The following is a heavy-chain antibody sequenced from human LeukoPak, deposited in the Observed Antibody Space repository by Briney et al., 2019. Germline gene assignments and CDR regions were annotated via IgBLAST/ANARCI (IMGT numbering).Heavy chain of an antibody. Sequence: TPSETLSLTCTVSGVSISSYYWSWIRQPPGKGLEWIGYIYYSGSTNYNPSLKSRVTISVDTSKNQFSLKLSSVTAADTAVYYCARRTVVTLRYYYYYYMDVWGKGTTVTVSS. CDR3: ARRTVVTLRYYYYYYMDV. V-gene: IGHV4-59*12. CDR1: GVSISSYY. D-gene: IGHD4-23*01. CDR2: IYYSGST. J-gene: IGHJ6*03.